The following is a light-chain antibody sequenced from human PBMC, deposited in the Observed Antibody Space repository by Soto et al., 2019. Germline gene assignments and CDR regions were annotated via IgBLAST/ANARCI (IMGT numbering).Light chain of an antibody. Sequence: QSVLTQPPSASGTPGQRVTISCSESSSSIGSNYIYWYQQLPGTAPKLLIYRDSQRPSGVPDRFSSYKSGTSASLAISGLQSEDEADYYCAAWDDSLRGWVFGGGTKLTVL. CDR2: RDS. CDR1: SSSIGSNY. J-gene: IGLJ3*02. CDR3: AAWDDSLRGWV. V-gene: IGLV1-47*01.